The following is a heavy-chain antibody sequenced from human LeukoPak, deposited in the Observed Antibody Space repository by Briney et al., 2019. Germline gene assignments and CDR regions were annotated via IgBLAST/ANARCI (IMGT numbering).Heavy chain of an antibody. CDR2: IYSGGST. D-gene: IGHD3-22*01. CDR3: ARGSLFGYDSSGYRFY. J-gene: IGHJ4*02. CDR1: GSTFDEYG. Sequence: GGSLRLSCAASGSTFDEYGMSWVRQAPGKGLEWVSVIYSGGSTYYADSVKGRFTISRDNSKNTLYLQMNSLRAEDTAVYYCARGSLFGYDSSGYRFYWGQGTLVTVSS. V-gene: IGHV3-53*01.